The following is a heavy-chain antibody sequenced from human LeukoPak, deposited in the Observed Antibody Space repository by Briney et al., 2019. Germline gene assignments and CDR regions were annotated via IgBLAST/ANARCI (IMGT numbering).Heavy chain of an antibody. CDR3: AREQMELLHFDY. D-gene: IGHD1-7*01. CDR1: GFTFSSYA. Sequence: PGGSLRLSCAASGFTFSSYAMSWVRQAPGKGLEWVSAISDSGGSTNYADSVKGRFTISRDNSKNTLYLQMNSLRAEDTAVYYCAREQMELLHFDYWGQGTLVTVSS. J-gene: IGHJ4*02. CDR2: ISDSGGST. V-gene: IGHV3-23*01.